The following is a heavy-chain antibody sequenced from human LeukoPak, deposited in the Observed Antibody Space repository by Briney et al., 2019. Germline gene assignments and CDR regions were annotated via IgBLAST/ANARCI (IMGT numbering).Heavy chain of an antibody. Sequence: GGSLRLSCVASGFTFTTYWMHWVRQAPGKGLVWVSRINDDGSNSTYADSVKGRFTISRDNARNTLYPQMNGLRAEDTALYYCARTSPTSHFDFWGQGTLVTVSS. J-gene: IGHJ4*02. CDR1: GFTFTTYW. V-gene: IGHV3-74*01. D-gene: IGHD3-16*01. CDR2: INDDGSNS. CDR3: ARTSPTSHFDF.